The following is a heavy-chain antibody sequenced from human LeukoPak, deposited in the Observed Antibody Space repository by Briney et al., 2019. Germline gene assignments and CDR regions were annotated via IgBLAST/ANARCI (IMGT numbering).Heavy chain of an antibody. CDR2: INPSGGST. CDR1: GYTFTSYY. D-gene: IGHD6-25*01. CDR3: ARLPSSGYYYYGMDV. V-gene: IGHV1-46*01. Sequence: ASVKVSCKASGYTFTSYYMHWVRQAPGQGLEWVGIINPSGGSTSYAQKFQGRVTMTRDTSTSTVYMELSSLRSEDTAVYYCARLPSSGYYYYGMDVWGQGTTVTVSS. J-gene: IGHJ6*01.